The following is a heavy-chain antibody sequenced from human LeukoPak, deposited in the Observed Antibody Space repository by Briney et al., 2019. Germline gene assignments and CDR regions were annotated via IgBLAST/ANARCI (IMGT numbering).Heavy chain of an antibody. CDR1: GFTFSSYE. J-gene: IGHJ4*02. CDR3: ARDRAAAGIFDY. D-gene: IGHD6-13*01. CDR2: ISSSSSYI. V-gene: IGHV3-21*01. Sequence: GGSLRLSCAASGFTFSSYEMNWVRQAPGKGLEWVSSISSSSSYIYYADSVKGRFTISRDNAKNSLYLQMNSLRAEDTAVYYCARDRAAAGIFDYWGQGTLVTVSS.